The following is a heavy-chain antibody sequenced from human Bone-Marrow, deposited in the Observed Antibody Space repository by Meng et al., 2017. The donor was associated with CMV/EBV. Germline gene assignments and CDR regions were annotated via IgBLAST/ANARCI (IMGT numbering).Heavy chain of an antibody. CDR3: ARGLVYGDPGDY. CDR2: INHSGST. D-gene: IGHD4-17*01. CDR1: GGSFSGYY. J-gene: IGHJ4*02. V-gene: IGHV4-34*01. Sequence: GSLRLSCAVYGGSFSGYYWSWIRQPPGKGLEWIGEINHSGSTNYNPSLKSRVTISVDTSKNQFSLKLSSVTAADTAVYYCARGLVYGDPGDYWGQGTLVTASS.